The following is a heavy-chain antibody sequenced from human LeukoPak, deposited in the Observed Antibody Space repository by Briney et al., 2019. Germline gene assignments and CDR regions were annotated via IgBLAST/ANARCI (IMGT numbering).Heavy chain of an antibody. CDR1: GYSFTTYW. CDR3: ARQGGSSLSNFDY. J-gene: IGHJ4*02. V-gene: IGHV5-51*01. CDR2: IYPGDSDA. Sequence: GESLKISCKGSGYSFTTYWIGWVRQMPGKGLEWMGIIYPGDSDARYSPSFQGQVTISADKSISTAHLQWSSLKASDTAMYYCARQGGSSLSNFDYWGQGTLVTVSS. D-gene: IGHD1-26*01.